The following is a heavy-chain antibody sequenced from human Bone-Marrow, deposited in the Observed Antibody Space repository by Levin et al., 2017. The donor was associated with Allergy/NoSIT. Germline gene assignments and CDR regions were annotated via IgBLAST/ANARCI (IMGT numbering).Heavy chain of an antibody. Sequence: SQTLSLTCTVSGGFISSSSYFWGWVRQPPGKGLEWIATVYYTGETYYNPSLESRVTIYVDRSRNQFSLRLRSVTAADTAIYFCARRRFGNYFDYWGQGTLVNVSS. V-gene: IGHV4-39*01. J-gene: IGHJ4*02. D-gene: IGHD3-10*01. CDR3: ARRRFGNYFDY. CDR2: VYYTGET. CDR1: GGFISSSSYF.